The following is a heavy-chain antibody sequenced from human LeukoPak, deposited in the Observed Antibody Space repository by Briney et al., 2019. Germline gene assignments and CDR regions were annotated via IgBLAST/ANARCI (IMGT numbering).Heavy chain of an antibody. J-gene: IGHJ4*02. CDR1: GFTFSNAW. D-gene: IGHD2-15*01. V-gene: IGHV3-15*01. Sequence: GGSLRLSCAASGFTFSNAWMNWVRQAPGKGLEWVGRIKSKTDGGTTDYAAPVKGRFTISRDDSKTTLYLQMNSLKTEDTAVYYRTTRYCSGGRCDYWGQGTLVTVSS. CDR3: TTRYCSGGRCDY. CDR2: IKSKTDGGTT.